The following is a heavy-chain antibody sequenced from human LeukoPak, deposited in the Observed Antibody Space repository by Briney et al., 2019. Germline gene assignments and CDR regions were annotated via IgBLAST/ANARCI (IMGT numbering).Heavy chain of an antibody. Sequence: GASVKVSCKTSGYTFIGYYMHWVRQAPGQGLEWMGWINPNSGGTNYAQKFQGRVTMTRDTSISTAYMGLSRLRSDDTAVYYCARSSYYYDSTGHFDYWGQGTLVTVPS. CDR1: GYTFIGYY. D-gene: IGHD3-22*01. CDR2: INPNSGGT. CDR3: ARSSYYYDSTGHFDY. J-gene: IGHJ4*02. V-gene: IGHV1-2*02.